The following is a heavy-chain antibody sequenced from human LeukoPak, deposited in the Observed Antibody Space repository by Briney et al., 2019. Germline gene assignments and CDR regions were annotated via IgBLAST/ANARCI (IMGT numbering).Heavy chain of an antibody. CDR1: GGSISSGGYY. V-gene: IGHV4-31*03. CDR3: ARAPGYYYDSSGLPFDY. D-gene: IGHD3-22*01. CDR2: IYYSGST. J-gene: IGHJ4*02. Sequence: SETLSLTCTVSGGSISSGGYYWSWIRQHPGKSLEWIGYIYYSGSTYYNPSLKSRVTISVDTSKNQFSLKLSSVTAADTAVYYCARAPGYYYDSSGLPFDYWGQGTLVTVSS.